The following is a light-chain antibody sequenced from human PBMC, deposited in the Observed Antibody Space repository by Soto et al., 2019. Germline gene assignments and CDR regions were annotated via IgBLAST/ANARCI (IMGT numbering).Light chain of an antibody. V-gene: IGKV3-20*01. CDR3: QQYGGSPRT. CDR2: GAS. J-gene: IGKJ1*01. CDR1: QSISSNF. Sequence: DIVLTQSPGTLSLSPREGATLSCRASQSISSNFLAWYQQKRGQAPRLLIHGASNRATGIPDRFSGSGSGTDFTLTITRLEPEDFAVYYCQQYGGSPRTFGQGTKV.